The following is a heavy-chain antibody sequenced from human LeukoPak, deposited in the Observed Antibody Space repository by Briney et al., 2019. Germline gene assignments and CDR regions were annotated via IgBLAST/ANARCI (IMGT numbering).Heavy chain of an antibody. D-gene: IGHD6-13*01. CDR1: GGTFSSYA. Sequence: SVKVSCKASGGTFSSYAISWVRQAPGQGLEWMGGIIPIFGTANYAQKFQGRVTITTDESTSTAYMELSSLRSEDTAVYYCARGGYSSSWYYGNWFDPWGQGTLVTVSS. CDR2: IIPIFGTA. J-gene: IGHJ5*02. CDR3: ARGGYSSSWYYGNWFDP. V-gene: IGHV1-69*05.